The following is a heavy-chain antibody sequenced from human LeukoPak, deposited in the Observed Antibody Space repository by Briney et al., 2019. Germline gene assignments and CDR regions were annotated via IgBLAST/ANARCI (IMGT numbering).Heavy chain of an antibody. CDR3: ARHLVGATKYYFDY. Sequence: SETPSLTCTVSGGSISSSSYYWGWIRQPPGKGLEWIGSIYYSGSTYYNPSLKSRVTISVDTSKNQFSLKLSSVTAADTAVYYCARHLVGATKYYFDYWGQGTLVTVSS. V-gene: IGHV4-39*01. CDR2: IYYSGST. J-gene: IGHJ4*02. CDR1: GGSISSSSYY. D-gene: IGHD1-26*01.